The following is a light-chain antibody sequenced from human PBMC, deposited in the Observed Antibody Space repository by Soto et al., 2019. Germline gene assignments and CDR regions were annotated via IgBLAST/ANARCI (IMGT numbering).Light chain of an antibody. V-gene: IGKV3-15*01. Sequence: EVVLTQPPATRSLSPGERASLSXGASHSVSSKLTWFPQRPGQXTRILXXDTXTRATGIPARFSGSGSGREFTLTISSLQSEEFAVSYCQQYNKWSPITFGQGTRLDIK. CDR1: HSVSSK. CDR3: QQYNKWSPIT. CDR2: DTX. J-gene: IGKJ5*01.